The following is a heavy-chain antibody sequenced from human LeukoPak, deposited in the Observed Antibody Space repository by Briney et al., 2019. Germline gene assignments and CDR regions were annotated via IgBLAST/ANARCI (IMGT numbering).Heavy chain of an antibody. Sequence: ASVKVSCKASGYTFTSYDINWVRQAAGQGLEWMGWMNPNSGNTGYAQMFQGRVTMTRNTSISTAYMELSSLRSEDTAVYYCARGVTMIRGIIKSWFDPWGQGTLVTVSS. CDR3: ARGVTMIRGIIKSWFDP. CDR2: MNPNSGNT. CDR1: GYTFTSYD. J-gene: IGHJ5*02. D-gene: IGHD3-10*01. V-gene: IGHV1-8*01.